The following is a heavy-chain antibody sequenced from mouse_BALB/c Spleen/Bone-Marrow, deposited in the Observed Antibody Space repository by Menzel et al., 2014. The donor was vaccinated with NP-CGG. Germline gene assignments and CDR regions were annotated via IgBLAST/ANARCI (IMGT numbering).Heavy chain of an antibody. CDR3: ARMHYYGYVAH. Sequence: EVMLVESGGGLVQPGGSLKLSCAASGFDFSRYWMSWVRQAPGKGLEWIGEINPDSSTINYTPSLKDKFIISRDNAKNTLYLQMSKVRSEDTALYYCARMHYYGYVAHWGQGTLVTVSA. CDR1: GFDFSRYW. CDR2: INPDSSTI. D-gene: IGHD1-2*01. J-gene: IGHJ3*01. V-gene: IGHV4-1*02.